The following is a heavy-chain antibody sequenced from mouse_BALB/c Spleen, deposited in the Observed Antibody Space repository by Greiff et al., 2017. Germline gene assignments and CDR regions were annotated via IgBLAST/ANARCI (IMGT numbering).Heavy chain of an antibody. CDR3: ARPYRYDSWFAY. CDR1: GFTFSSFG. D-gene: IGHD2-14*01. Sequence: EVMLVESGGGLVQPGGSRKLSCAASGFTFSSFGMHWVRQAPEKGLEWVAYISSGSSTIYYADTVKGRFTISRDNPKNTLFLQMTSLRSEDTAMYYCARPYRYDSWFAYWGQGTLVTVSA. J-gene: IGHJ3*01. V-gene: IGHV5-17*02. CDR2: ISSGSSTI.